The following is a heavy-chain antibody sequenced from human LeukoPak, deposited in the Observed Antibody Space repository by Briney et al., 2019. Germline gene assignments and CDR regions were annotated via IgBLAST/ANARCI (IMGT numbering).Heavy chain of an antibody. D-gene: IGHD3-22*01. CDR3: ASCSYGSSGYYYLSYFDY. J-gene: IGHJ4*02. V-gene: IGHV1-69*05. Sequence: SVKVSCKASGGTFSSYAISWVRQAPGQGLEWMGRIIPIFGTANYAQKFQGRVTITTDESTSTAYMELSSLRSEDTAVYYCASCSYGSSGYYYLSYFDYWGQGTLVTVSS. CDR1: GGTFSSYA. CDR2: IIPIFGTA.